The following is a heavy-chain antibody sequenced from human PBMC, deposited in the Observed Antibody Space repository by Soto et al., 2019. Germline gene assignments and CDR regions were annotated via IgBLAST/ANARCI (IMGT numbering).Heavy chain of an antibody. V-gene: IGHV4-59*08. J-gene: IGHJ5*02. CDR1: GGSISSYY. Sequence: QVQPQESGPGLVKPSETLSLTCTVSGGSISSYYWSWIRQPPGKGLEWIGYIYYSGSTNYNPSLKSRVTISVDTSKNQFSLKLSSVTAADTAVYYCARLQYYFDPWGQGTLVTVSS. CDR3: ARLQYYFDP. CDR2: IYYSGST. D-gene: IGHD3-10*01.